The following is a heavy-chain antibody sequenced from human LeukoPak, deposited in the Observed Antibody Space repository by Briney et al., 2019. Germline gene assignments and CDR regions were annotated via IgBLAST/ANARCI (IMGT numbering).Heavy chain of an antibody. CDR2: ISWNSGSI. CDR3: AKDPYYYDSSGYFDY. Sequence: GGSLRLSCAASGFTFDDYAMHWVRQAPGKGLEWVSGISWNSGSIGYADSVKGRFTISRDNSKNTLYLQMNSLRAEDTAVYYCAKDPYYYDSSGYFDYWGQGTLVTVSS. V-gene: IGHV3-9*01. D-gene: IGHD3-22*01. J-gene: IGHJ4*02. CDR1: GFTFDDYA.